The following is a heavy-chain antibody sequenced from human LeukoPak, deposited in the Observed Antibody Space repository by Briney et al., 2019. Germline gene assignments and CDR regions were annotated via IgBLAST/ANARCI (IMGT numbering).Heavy chain of an antibody. CDR2: ISSSSTI. V-gene: IGHV3-48*02. J-gene: IGHJ4*02. Sequence: GGSLRLSCAASGFTFSSYSMNWVRQAPGKGLEWVSYISSSSTICYADSVKGRFTISRDNAKNSLYLQMNSLRDEDTAVYYCARDEVAVAGTMVLGPDYWGQGTLVTVSS. D-gene: IGHD6-19*01. CDR1: GFTFSSYS. CDR3: ARDEVAVAGTMVLGPDY.